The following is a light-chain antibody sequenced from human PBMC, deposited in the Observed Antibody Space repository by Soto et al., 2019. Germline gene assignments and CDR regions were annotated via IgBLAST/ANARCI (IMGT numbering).Light chain of an antibody. CDR1: QSVSRY. CDR2: DAS. J-gene: IGKJ1*01. V-gene: IGKV3-11*01. Sequence: EIVLTQSPATLSLSPGERATLSCRASQSVSRYLAWYQQKPGQAPRLLIYDASNRATGIPARFSGSGSGTDFTLTISSLETEDCDVYYCPQRFPWTFGQGTKVEL. CDR3: PQRFPWT.